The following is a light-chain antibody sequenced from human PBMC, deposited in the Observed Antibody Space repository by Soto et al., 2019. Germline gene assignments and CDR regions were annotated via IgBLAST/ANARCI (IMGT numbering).Light chain of an antibody. CDR1: QNIDNK. Sequence: EIVLTQSPGTLSLSPGERATLSCRASQNIDNKLVWYQQKPGQVPRLLIYDASTRATGIPVRFSGSGSGTEFTLTISSLQSEDFAVYYCQQYNNWPLTFGQGTRLEIK. V-gene: IGKV3-15*01. CDR2: DAS. J-gene: IGKJ5*01. CDR3: QQYNNWPLT.